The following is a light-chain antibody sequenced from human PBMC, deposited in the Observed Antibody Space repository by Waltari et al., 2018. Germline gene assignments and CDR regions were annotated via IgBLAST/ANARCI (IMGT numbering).Light chain of an antibody. CDR3: LQHNAFPLT. CDR2: GAS. J-gene: IGKJ4*01. CDR1: RSISGY. V-gene: IGKV1-39*01. Sequence: DIQMTQSPSSLSASVGDRVTITCRASRSISGYLNWYQQKTGKAPDLLIFGASTLHSGVPARFSGSGSGTDFTLTISSLQSEDVATYYCLQHNAFPLTFGGGTKVAIK.